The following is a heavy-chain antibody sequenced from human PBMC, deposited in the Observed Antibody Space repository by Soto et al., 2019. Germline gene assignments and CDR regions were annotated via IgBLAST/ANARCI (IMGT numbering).Heavy chain of an antibody. Sequence: RGSLRLSCAASVFTFSSYTMNCVRQAPGEGLEGVSSSSSSSSFIFYEDSVRGRFTISGDNAKNSQRLQMNSLRAEDTAVYYCARDVGYSSSGGVVYWGQGT. CDR2: SSSSSSFI. D-gene: IGHD6-13*01. CDR3: ARDVGYSSSGGVVY. CDR1: VFTFSSYT. V-gene: IGHV3-21*01. J-gene: IGHJ4*02.